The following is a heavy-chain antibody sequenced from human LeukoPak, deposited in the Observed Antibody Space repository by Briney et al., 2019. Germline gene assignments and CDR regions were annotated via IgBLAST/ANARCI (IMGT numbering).Heavy chain of an antibody. V-gene: IGHV4-59*01. CDR2: IYYSGST. D-gene: IGHD3-10*02. Sequence: SETLSLTCTVSGGSISSYYGNWIRQPPGKGLEWIGYIYYSGSTNYNPSLKSRVTISVDTSKNQFSLKLSSVTAADTAVYYCARGHSGRGGIDPWGQGTLVTVSS. CDR1: GGSISSYY. CDR3: ARGHSGRGGIDP. J-gene: IGHJ5*02.